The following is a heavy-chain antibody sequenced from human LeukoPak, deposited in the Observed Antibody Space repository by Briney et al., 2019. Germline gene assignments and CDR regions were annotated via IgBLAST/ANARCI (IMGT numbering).Heavy chain of an antibody. CDR1: GYTFTSYG. CDR2: ISAYNGNT. J-gene: IGHJ4*02. Sequence: GASVKVSCKASGYTFTSYGISWVQQAPGQGLEWMGRISAYNGNTNYAQKLQGRVTMTTDTSTSTAYMELRSLRSDDTAVYYCARDDDYYGSGSYYQYYFDYWGQGTLVTVSS. V-gene: IGHV1-18*01. CDR3: ARDDDYYGSGSYYQYYFDY. D-gene: IGHD3-10*01.